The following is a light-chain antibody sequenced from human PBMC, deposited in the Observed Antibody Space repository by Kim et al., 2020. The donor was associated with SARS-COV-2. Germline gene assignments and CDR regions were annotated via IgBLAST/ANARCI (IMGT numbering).Light chain of an antibody. CDR1: QSVLYSSNNKDY. V-gene: IGKV4-1*01. J-gene: IGKJ2*01. CDR2: WAS. Sequence: SATINCKSSQSVLYSSNNKDYLAGYQQKPGQPPKLLIYWASTRESVVPDRFSGSGSGTDFTLTISSLQAEDVAVYYCQQYYTAPLTFGQGTKLEI. CDR3: QQYYTAPLT.